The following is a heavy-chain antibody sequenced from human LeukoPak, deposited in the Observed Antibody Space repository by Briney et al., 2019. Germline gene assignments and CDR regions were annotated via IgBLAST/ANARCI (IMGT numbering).Heavy chain of an antibody. CDR2: ISSSSTI. J-gene: IGHJ4*02. Sequence: GGSLRLSCAASGFTFSSYSMNWVRQAPGKGLEWVSYISSSSTIYYADSVKGRFTISRDNAKNSLYLQMNSLRAEDTAVYYCARDGWSYSMVGDFDYWGQGTLVTVSS. D-gene: IGHD1-26*01. CDR3: ARDGWSYSMVGDFDY. CDR1: GFTFSSYS. V-gene: IGHV3-48*04.